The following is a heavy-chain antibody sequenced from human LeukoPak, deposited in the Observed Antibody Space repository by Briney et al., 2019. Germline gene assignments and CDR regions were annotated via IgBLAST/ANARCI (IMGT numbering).Heavy chain of an antibody. V-gene: IGHV4-34*01. D-gene: IGHD6-19*01. J-gene: IGHJ3*02. CDR3: ARAWQWLVLRPGHAFDI. CDR1: GGSFSGYY. Sequence: PSETLSLTCAVYGGSFSGYYWSWIRQPPGKGLEWIGEVSPSGSTNYNPSLKSRVTISVDTSKNQFSLKLKSVTAADTAVYYCARAWQWLVLRPGHAFDIWGQGTMVTVSS. CDR2: VSPSGST.